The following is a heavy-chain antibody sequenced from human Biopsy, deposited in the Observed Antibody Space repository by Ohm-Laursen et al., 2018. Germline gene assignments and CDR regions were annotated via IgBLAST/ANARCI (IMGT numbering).Heavy chain of an antibody. D-gene: IGHD1-26*01. CDR3: ARGPHSGSHSCFDY. CDR1: GGTFINYA. Sequence: SVKVSCNAPGGTFINYAISWVRQAPGQGLEWMGGIIPMFGTANYAQLFQGRVTITADESTSTSYMELSSLTSEDTAIYYCARGPHSGSHSCFDYWGRGTLVTVSS. CDR2: IIPMFGTA. V-gene: IGHV1-69*13. J-gene: IGHJ4*02.